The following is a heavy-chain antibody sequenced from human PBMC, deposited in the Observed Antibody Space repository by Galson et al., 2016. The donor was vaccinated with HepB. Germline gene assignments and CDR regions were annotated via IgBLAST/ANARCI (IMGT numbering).Heavy chain of an antibody. CDR3: AGEGASGYALDY. Sequence: CAISGDSVSGNTATWNWIRQSPSRGLEWLGRTYYRSKWYNHYAESVKSRITINPDTSKNQFSLQLHSVTPDDTAFYYCAGEGASGYALDYWGQGTLVTVSS. CDR1: GDSVSGNTAT. V-gene: IGHV6-1*01. D-gene: IGHD6-25*01. CDR2: TYYRSKWYN. J-gene: IGHJ4*02.